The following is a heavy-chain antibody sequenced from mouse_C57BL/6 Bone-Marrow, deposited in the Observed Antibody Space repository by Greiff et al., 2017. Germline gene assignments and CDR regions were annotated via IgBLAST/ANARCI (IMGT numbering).Heavy chain of an antibody. D-gene: IGHD1-1*01. J-gene: IGHJ4*01. CDR3: ARDNYYGSSYAMDY. V-gene: IGHV7-1*01. CDR2: SRNKANDYTT. CDR1: GFTFSDFY. Sequence: EVNVVESGGGLVQSGRSLRLSCATSGFTFSDFYMEWVRQAPGKGLEWIAASRNKANDYTTEYSASVKGRFIVSRDTSQSILYLQMNALRAEDTAIYYCARDNYYGSSYAMDYWGQGTSVTVSS.